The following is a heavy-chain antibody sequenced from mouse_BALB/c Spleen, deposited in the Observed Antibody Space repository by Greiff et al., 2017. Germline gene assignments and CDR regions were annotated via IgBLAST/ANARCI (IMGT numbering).Heavy chain of an antibody. CDR1: GFSLTSYG. D-gene: IGHD1-1*01. Sequence: QVQLKESGPGLVAPSQSLSITCTVSGFSLTSYGVHWVRQPPGKGLEWLGVIWAGGSTNYNSALMSRLSISKDNSKSQVFLKMNSLQTDDTAMYYCARDPDYYGSSYGYAMDYWGQGTSVTVSS. V-gene: IGHV2-9*02. J-gene: IGHJ4*01. CDR2: IWAGGST. CDR3: ARDPDYYGSSYGYAMDY.